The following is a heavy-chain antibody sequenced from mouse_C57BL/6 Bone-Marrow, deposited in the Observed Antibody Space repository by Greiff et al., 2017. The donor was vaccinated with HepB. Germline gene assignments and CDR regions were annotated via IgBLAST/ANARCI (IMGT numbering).Heavy chain of an antibody. CDR2: ISSGSSTI. CDR1: GFTFSDYG. V-gene: IGHV5-17*01. Sequence: EVKLMESGGGLVKPGGSLKLSCAASGFTFSDYGMHWVRQAPEKGLEWVAYISSGSSTIYYADTVKGRFTISRDNAKNTLFLQLTSLRSEDTAVYYGARPYYEYPGDYAMDYWGQGTSVTVSS. D-gene: IGHD2-4*01. J-gene: IGHJ4*01. CDR3: ARPYYEYPGDYAMDY.